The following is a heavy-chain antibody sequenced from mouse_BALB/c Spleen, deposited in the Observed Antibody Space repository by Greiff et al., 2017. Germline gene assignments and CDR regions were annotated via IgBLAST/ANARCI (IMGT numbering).Heavy chain of an antibody. CDR2: ISYDGSN. V-gene: IGHV3-6*02. Sequence: EVQLVESGPGLVKPSQSLSLTCSVTGYSITSGYYWNWIRQFPGNKLEWMGYISYDGSNNYNPSLKNRISITRDASKNQFFLKLNSVTTEDTATYYCARGGYYYGRGMDYWGQGTSVTVSS. D-gene: IGHD1-1*01. CDR3: ARGGYYYGRGMDY. CDR1: GYSITSGYY. J-gene: IGHJ4*01.